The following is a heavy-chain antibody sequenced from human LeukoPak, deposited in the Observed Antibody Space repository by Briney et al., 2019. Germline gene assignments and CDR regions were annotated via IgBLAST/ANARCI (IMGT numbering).Heavy chain of an antibody. CDR2: ISGDGGST. Sequence: GGSLRLSCAASGFTFDDYAMHWVRQAPGKGLEWVSLISGDGGSTYYADSVKGRFTISRDNSKNSLYLQMNSLRAEDTAFYYCARGTEVYYDSSSYYSYWGQGTLVTVSS. CDR1: GFTFDDYA. J-gene: IGHJ4*02. V-gene: IGHV3-43*02. CDR3: ARGTEVYYDSSSYYSY. D-gene: IGHD3-22*01.